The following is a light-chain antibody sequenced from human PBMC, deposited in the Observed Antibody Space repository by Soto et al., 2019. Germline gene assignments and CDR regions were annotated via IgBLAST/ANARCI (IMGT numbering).Light chain of an antibody. CDR1: TSDVGYFNY. J-gene: IGLJ1*01. CDR3: SSYTSSSTLV. Sequence: QSALTQPASVSGSPGQSITISCTGTTSDVGYFNYVSWYQQHPGKAPKLMIYEVSSRPSGVSNRFSASKSGNTASLTISGLQAEDEADYYCSSYTSSSTLVFGTGTKVTVL. V-gene: IGLV2-14*01. CDR2: EVS.